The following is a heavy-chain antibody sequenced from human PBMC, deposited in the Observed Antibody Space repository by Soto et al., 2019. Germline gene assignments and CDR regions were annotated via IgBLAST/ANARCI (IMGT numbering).Heavy chain of an antibody. V-gene: IGHV1-69*13. J-gene: IGHJ6*02. D-gene: IGHD2-2*01. CDR1: GGTFSSYA. CDR3: AREDIVLVPAASYYGMDV. CDR2: IIPIFGTA. Sequence: SVKVSCKASGGTFSSYAISWVRQAPGQGLEWMGGIIPIFGTANYAQKFQGRVTITADESTSTAYMELSSLRSEDTAVYYCAREDIVLVPAASYYGMDVWGQGTTVTAP.